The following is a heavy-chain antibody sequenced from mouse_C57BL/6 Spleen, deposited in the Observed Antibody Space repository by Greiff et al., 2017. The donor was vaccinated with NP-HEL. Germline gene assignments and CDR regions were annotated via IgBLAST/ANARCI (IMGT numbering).Heavy chain of an antibody. CDR1: GFTFSDYY. D-gene: IGHD2-5*01. CDR2: INYDGSST. V-gene: IGHV5-16*01. J-gene: IGHJ2*01. Sequence: EVKLVESEGGLVQPGSSMKLSCTASGFTFSDYYMAWVRQVPEKGLEWVANINYDGSSTYYLDSLKSRFIISRDNAKNILYLQMSSLKSEDTATYYCARVYSNYLDYWGQGTTLTVSS. CDR3: ARVYSNYLDY.